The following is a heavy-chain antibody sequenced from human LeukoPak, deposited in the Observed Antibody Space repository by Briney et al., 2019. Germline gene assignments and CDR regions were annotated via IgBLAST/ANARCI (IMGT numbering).Heavy chain of an antibody. CDR2: ISAQHGQT. Sequence: ASVKVSCKTSGYSENFYGITWVRQVAGQGLEWMGWISAQHGQTEYAPNSQDRVTMTTDTYTNTAYMELSSLRSDDTAVYYCARMMTTVTIYYYFYMDVWGKGTTVTVSS. V-gene: IGHV1-18*01. J-gene: IGHJ6*03. CDR1: GYSENFYG. D-gene: IGHD4-11*01. CDR3: ARMMTTVTIYYYFYMDV.